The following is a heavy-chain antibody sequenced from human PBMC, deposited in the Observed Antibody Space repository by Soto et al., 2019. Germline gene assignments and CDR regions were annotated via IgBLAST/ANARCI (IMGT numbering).Heavy chain of an antibody. D-gene: IGHD6-19*01. Sequence: ASVKVSCKASGYTFTGYYMHWVRQAPGQGLEWMGWINPNSGGTNYAQKFQGRVTMTRDTSISTAYMELSRLRSDDTAVYYCARDEPAVYYCYGMDVWGQGTTVTVSS. CDR1: GYTFTGYY. V-gene: IGHV1-2*02. CDR2: INPNSGGT. CDR3: ARDEPAVYYCYGMDV. J-gene: IGHJ6*02.